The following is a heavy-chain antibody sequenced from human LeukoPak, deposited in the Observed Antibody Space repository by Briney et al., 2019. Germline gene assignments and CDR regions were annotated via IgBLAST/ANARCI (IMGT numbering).Heavy chain of an antibody. D-gene: IGHD7-27*01. J-gene: IGHJ3*02. Sequence: ASVKVTCKASGYTFTGYYMHWVRQAPGKGLEWMGWINPNSGGANYAQKFQGSVTMTRDTSISTAYMELRRLRSDETAVYYCAREAGDADAFDIWGQGTMVTVSS. CDR1: GYTFTGYY. V-gene: IGHV1-2*02. CDR2: INPNSGGA. CDR3: AREAGDADAFDI.